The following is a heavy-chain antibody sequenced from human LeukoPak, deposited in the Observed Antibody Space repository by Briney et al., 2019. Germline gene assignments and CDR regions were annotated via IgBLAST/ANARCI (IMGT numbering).Heavy chain of an antibody. V-gene: IGHV1-69*05. J-gene: IGHJ4*02. CDR1: GGTFSSYA. CDR3: AKGIYGDSLGY. CDR2: IIPIFGTA. Sequence: SVKVSCKASGGTFSSYAISWVRQAPGQGLEWMGGIIPIFGTAIYAQKFQGRVTITTDESTSTAYMELSSLRSEDTAVYYCAKGIYGDSLGYWGQGTLVTVSS. D-gene: IGHD4-17*01.